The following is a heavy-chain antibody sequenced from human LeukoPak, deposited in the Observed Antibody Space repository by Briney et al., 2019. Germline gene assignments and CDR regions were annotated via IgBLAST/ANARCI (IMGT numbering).Heavy chain of an antibody. CDR3: ATNDILTGYWNDAFDI. J-gene: IGHJ3*02. CDR2: FDPEDGET. Sequence: ASVKVSCKVSGYTLTELSMHWVRQAPGKGLEWMGGFDPEDGETIYAQKFQGRVTMTEDTSTDTAYMELSSLRSEDTAVYYCATNDILTGYWNDAFDIWAKGQWSPSLQ. V-gene: IGHV1-24*01. CDR1: GYTLTELS. D-gene: IGHD3-9*01.